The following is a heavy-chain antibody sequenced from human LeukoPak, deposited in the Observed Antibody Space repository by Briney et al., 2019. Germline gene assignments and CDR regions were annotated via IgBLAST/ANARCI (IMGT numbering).Heavy chain of an antibody. J-gene: IGHJ4*02. D-gene: IGHD3-3*01. Sequence: GASVKVSCKTSGYTFSGYFIHWIRQAPGQGLEWMGRINPNTGGTNYAQKFQGRVTMTSDSSIRSAYMDLRRLSLDDSAVYYCALGGSSDLEWLVDYFDHWGQGSLVLVSS. CDR2: INPNTGGT. CDR1: GYTFSGYF. CDR3: ALGGSSDLEWLVDYFDH. V-gene: IGHV1-2*06.